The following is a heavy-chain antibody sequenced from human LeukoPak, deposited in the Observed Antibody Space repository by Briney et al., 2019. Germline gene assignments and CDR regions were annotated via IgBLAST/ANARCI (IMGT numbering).Heavy chain of an antibody. CDR3: ARSGFRRSGPGYDDYEFFHYYGMDI. V-gene: IGHV3-21*03. CDR2: ITGGRSDI. CDR1: GFTFSSYS. J-gene: IGHJ6*01. D-gene: IGHD4-17*01. Sequence: AGGSLRLSCAASGFTFSSYSMNWVRQAPGKGLEWVSSITGGRSDIYYADSVKGRFTISRDHAKNSLYLQINTLNTSPTAVYYCARSGFRRSGPGYDDYEFFHYYGMDIWGQGATVTVSS.